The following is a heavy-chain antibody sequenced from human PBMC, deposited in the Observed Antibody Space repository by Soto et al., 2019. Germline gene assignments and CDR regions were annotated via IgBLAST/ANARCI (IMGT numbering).Heavy chain of an antibody. CDR3: ARYWDATVSWDEPRFDY. D-gene: IGHD4-4*01. CDR1: GYTFTRYG. Sequence: QVQLVQSGAEVQQPGASVKVSCKASGYTFTRYGIIWVRQAPGQGPEWMGWISAYNGDTYYAQKYQGRVTMTTDTATSTAYMELRTLRSDDTAVYYCARYWDATVSWDEPRFDYWGLGTLVTVSS. V-gene: IGHV1-18*01. J-gene: IGHJ4*02. CDR2: ISAYNGDT.